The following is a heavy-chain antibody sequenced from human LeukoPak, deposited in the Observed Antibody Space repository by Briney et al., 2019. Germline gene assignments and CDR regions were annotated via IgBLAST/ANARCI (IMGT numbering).Heavy chain of an antibody. D-gene: IGHD5-18*01. J-gene: IGHJ5*02. Sequence: GGSLRLSCAASGFTFSSYVMHWVRQAPGKGLEWVAVISKDGSHKYYADSVKGRFTIYRDNSKNTLYLQMNSLRDEDTAVYYCARDPGYRGESGWFDPWGQGTLVTVSS. CDR1: GFTFSSYV. CDR2: ISKDGSHK. CDR3: ARDPGYRGESGWFDP. V-gene: IGHV3-30*04.